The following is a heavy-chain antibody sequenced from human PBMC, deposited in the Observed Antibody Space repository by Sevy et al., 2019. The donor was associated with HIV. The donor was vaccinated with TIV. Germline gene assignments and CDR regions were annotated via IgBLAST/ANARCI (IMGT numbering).Heavy chain of an antibody. V-gene: IGHV3-30*02. CDR1: GFTFSRYG. CDR3: AKGLGMVQGALLSDDV. Sequence: GGSLRLSCAASGFTFSRYGMHWVRQAPGKGLEWVAFIRYDGITKYYAESVKGRFIISRDNSKDTLYLQMNSLRGDDTSLYYCAKGLGMVQGALLSDDVWGQRTMVTVSS. D-gene: IGHD3-10*01. CDR2: IRYDGITK. J-gene: IGHJ3*01.